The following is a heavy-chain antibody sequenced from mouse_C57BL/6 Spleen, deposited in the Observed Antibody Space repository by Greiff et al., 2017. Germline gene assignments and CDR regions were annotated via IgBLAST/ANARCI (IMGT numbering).Heavy chain of an antibody. CDR3: ARRGDSSGYDWFAY. J-gene: IGHJ3*01. CDR1: GYTFTSYG. Sequence: QVQLQQSGAELARPGASVKLSCKASGYTFTSYGISWVKRRTGQGLEWIGEIYPRSGNTYYNEKFKGKATLTADKSSSTAYMELRSLTSEDSAVYLWARRGDSSGYDWFAYWGQGTLVTVSA. D-gene: IGHD3-2*02. V-gene: IGHV1-81*01. CDR2: IYPRSGNT.